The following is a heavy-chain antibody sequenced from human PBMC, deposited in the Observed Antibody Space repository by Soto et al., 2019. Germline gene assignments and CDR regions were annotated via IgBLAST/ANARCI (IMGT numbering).Heavy chain of an antibody. J-gene: IGHJ3*02. CDR2: ISYDGSNK. D-gene: IGHD6-19*01. CDR1: GFTFSSYA. Sequence: GGSLRLSCAASGFTFSSYAMHWVRQAPGKGLEWVAVISYDGSNKYYADFVKGRFTISRDNSKNTLYLQMNSLRAEDTAVYYCARVPGQYSSGWYAFDIWGQGTMVTVSS. V-gene: IGHV3-30-3*01. CDR3: ARVPGQYSSGWYAFDI.